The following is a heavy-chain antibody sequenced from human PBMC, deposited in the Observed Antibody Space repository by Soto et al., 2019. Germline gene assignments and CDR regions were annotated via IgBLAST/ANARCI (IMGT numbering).Heavy chain of an antibody. Sequence: SETLSLTCTVSGGSISSYYWSWIRQPPGKGLEWIGYIYYSGSTNYNPSLKSRVTISVDTSKNQFSLKLSSVTAADTAVYYCARGTMTTTAKGIDYWGQGTLVTVSS. J-gene: IGHJ4*02. V-gene: IGHV4-59*01. CDR2: IYYSGST. CDR1: GGSISSYY. D-gene: IGHD4-4*01. CDR3: ARGTMTTTAKGIDY.